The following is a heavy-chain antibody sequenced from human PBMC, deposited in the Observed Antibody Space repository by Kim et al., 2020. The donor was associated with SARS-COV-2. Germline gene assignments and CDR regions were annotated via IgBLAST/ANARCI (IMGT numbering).Heavy chain of an antibody. CDR1: GFTFDDYA. J-gene: IGHJ6*02. CDR3: AKDILYYDKDYYYYGMDV. CDR2: ISGDGGST. V-gene: IGHV3-43*02. Sequence: GGSLRLSCAASGFTFDDYAMHWVRQAPGKGLEWVSLISGDGGSTYYADSVKGRFTISRDNSKNSLYLQMNSLRTEDTALYYCAKDILYYDKDYYYYGMDVWGQGTTVTVSS. D-gene: IGHD2-8*01.